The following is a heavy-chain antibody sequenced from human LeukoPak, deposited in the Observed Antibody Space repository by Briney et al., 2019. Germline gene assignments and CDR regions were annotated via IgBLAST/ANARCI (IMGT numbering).Heavy chain of an antibody. CDR2: IYYSGST. V-gene: IGHV4-59*01. J-gene: IGHJ4*02. Sequence: PSETLSLTCTVSGGSISSYYWSWIRQPPGKGLEWIGYIYYSGSTNYHPSLKSRVTISVDTSKNQFSLKLSSVTAADTAVYYCARSDAYYFDDRGQGTLVTVSS. CDR3: ARSDAYYFDD. CDR1: GGSISSYY.